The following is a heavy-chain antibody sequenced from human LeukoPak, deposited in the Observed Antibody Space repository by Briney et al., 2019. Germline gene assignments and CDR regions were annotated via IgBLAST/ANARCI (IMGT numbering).Heavy chain of an antibody. J-gene: IGHJ5*02. CDR3: ARDPVGATTSWFDP. Sequence: SETLSLTCTVSGGSISSYYWSWIRQPPGKGLEWIGYIYYSGSTNYNPSLKSRVTMSVDTSKNQFSLKLSSVTAADTAVYYCARDPVGATTSWFDPWGQGTLVTVSS. V-gene: IGHV4-59*12. D-gene: IGHD1-26*01. CDR2: IYYSGST. CDR1: GGSISSYY.